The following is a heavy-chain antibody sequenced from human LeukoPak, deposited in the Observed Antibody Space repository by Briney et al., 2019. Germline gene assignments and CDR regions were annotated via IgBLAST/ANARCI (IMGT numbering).Heavy chain of an antibody. CDR3: ARIPAAGSLKGAFDI. CDR1: GYSFTNYW. Sequence: GESLKISCKGSGYSFTNYWIAWVRQMPGKGLEWMGIIYPGDSDTTYSPSFQGQVTISADKSFSTAFLQWSSLKASDTAMYYCARIPAAGSLKGAFDIWGQGTMVTVS. J-gene: IGHJ3*02. D-gene: IGHD6-13*01. CDR2: IYPGDSDT. V-gene: IGHV5-51*01.